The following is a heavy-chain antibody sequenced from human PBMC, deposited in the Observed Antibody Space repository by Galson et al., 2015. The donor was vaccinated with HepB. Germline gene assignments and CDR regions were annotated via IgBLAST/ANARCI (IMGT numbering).Heavy chain of an antibody. V-gene: IGHV7-4-1*02. CDR3: ARDTDAFDI. CDR2: INTNTGNP. Sequence: QSGAEVTKPGESLRISCTASGYTFTSYAMNWVRQAPGQGLEWMGWINTNTGNPTYAQGFTGRFVFSLDTSVSTAYLQISSLKAEDTAVYYCARDTDAFDIWGQGTMVTVSS. CDR1: GYTFTSYA. J-gene: IGHJ3*02.